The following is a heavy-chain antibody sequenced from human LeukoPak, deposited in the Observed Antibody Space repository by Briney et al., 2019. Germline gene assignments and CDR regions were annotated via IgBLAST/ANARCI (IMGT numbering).Heavy chain of an antibody. CDR3: ARARLGGDHDQ. D-gene: IGHD2-21*01. J-gene: IGHJ5*02. CDR1: GGSISSSSYY. V-gene: IGHV4-39*07. Sequence: SETLSLTCTVSGGSISSSSYYWGWIRQPPGEGLEWIGSIYYSGSTYYNPSLKSRVTISVDTSKNQFSLKLSSVTAADTAVYYCARARLGGDHDQWGQGTLVTVSS. CDR2: IYYSGST.